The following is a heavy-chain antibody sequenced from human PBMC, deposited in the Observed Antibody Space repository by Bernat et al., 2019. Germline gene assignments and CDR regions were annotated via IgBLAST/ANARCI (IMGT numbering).Heavy chain of an antibody. Sequence: EVHLVESGGGLVQPGGSLRLSCAASGFTVSSYYMNWVRQAPGKGLEWVSIILGGGSTFYTDSVKGRFTISRDSSRNTLYLQMNSLRAEDTAVYYCARDPYSTGYFDFWGQGILVTVSS. D-gene: IGHD6-19*01. CDR1: GFTVSSYY. CDR3: ARDPYSTGYFDF. CDR2: ILGGGST. V-gene: IGHV3-53*01. J-gene: IGHJ4*02.